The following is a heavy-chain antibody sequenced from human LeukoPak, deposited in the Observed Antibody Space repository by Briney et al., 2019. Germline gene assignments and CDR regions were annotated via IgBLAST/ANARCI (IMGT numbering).Heavy chain of an antibody. J-gene: IGHJ4*02. V-gene: IGHV3-30*04. CDR2: ISYDGSNK. Sequence: PGRSLRLSCAASGFTFSSYAMHCVRQAPGKGLEWVAVISYDGSNKYYADSVKGRFTISRDNSKNTLYLQMNSLRAEDTAVYYCARPARGQPLLLSYFDYWGQGTLVTVSS. CDR1: GFTFSSYA. D-gene: IGHD2-21*02. CDR3: ARPARGQPLLLSYFDY.